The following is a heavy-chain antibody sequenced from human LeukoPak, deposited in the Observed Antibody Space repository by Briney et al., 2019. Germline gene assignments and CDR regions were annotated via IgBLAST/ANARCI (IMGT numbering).Heavy chain of an antibody. V-gene: IGHV3-9*01. CDR2: INWNSGSI. Sequence: GGSLRLSYSASGFTFDDYAMHWVRQAPGKGLEWVSGINWNSGSIDYADSVKGRFTISRDNAKRSLYLEMNSLRAEDTAVYYCARDKAHLAAAGFIDYWGQGTLVTVSS. J-gene: IGHJ4*02. D-gene: IGHD6-13*01. CDR3: ARDKAHLAAAGFIDY. CDR1: GFTFDDYA.